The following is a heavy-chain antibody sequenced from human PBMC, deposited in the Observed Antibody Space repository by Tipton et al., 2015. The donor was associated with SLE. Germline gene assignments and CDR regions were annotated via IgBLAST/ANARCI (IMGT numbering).Heavy chain of an antibody. Sequence: QSGPEVKKPGASVKVSCKASGYTFTDYDINWVRQATGQGLEWIGSIYSNGHTFSNPSLRGRVTVSVDTSKNQLSLKLTSVTAPDTAVYYCVRDGAGDLGAFDVWGQGTLVTVSS. J-gene: IGHJ3*01. CDR1: GYTFTDYD. CDR2: IYSNGHT. CDR3: VRDGAGDLGAFDV. V-gene: IGHV1-8*01. D-gene: IGHD2-21*02.